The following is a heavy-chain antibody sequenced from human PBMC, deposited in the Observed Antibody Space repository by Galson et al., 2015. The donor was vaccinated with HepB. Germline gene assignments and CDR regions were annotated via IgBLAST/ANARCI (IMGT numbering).Heavy chain of an antibody. CDR2: IIPIFGTA. CDR3: ARNGLGGYYSYYFDY. J-gene: IGHJ4*02. D-gene: IGHD3-22*01. Sequence: SVKVSCKASGGTFSSYAISWVRQAPEQGLEWMGGIIPIFGTANYAQKFQGRVTITADESTSTAYMELSSLRSEDTAVYYCARNGLGGYYSYYFDYWGQGTLVTVSS. CDR1: GGTFSSYA. V-gene: IGHV1-69*13.